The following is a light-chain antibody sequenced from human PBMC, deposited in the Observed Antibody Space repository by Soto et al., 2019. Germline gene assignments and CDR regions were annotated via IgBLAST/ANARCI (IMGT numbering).Light chain of an antibody. Sequence: EILMTQSPATLSVSPGERATLSCRASQSVSSSYLAWYQQKPGQAPRLLIYGASSRATGIPDRFSGSGSGTDFTLTITRLEPEDFAVYYCQQYGGSPRTFGQGTKVDI. CDR3: QQYGGSPRT. CDR1: QSVSSSY. J-gene: IGKJ1*01. V-gene: IGKV3-20*01. CDR2: GAS.